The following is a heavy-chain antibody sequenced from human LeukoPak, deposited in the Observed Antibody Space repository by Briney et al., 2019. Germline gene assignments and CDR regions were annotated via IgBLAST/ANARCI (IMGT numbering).Heavy chain of an antibody. V-gene: IGHV3-23*01. Sequence: GGSLRLSCAASGFTFSSYGMSWVRQAPGKGLEWVSATSGNGGATYYADSVKGRFTISRDNSKNTLYLQMNSLRAEDTAVYYCAKDLDYYGSGSYYTNPKFDYWGQGTLVTVSS. CDR2: TSGNGGAT. D-gene: IGHD3-10*01. CDR3: AKDLDYYGSGSYYTNPKFDY. J-gene: IGHJ4*02. CDR1: GFTFSSYG.